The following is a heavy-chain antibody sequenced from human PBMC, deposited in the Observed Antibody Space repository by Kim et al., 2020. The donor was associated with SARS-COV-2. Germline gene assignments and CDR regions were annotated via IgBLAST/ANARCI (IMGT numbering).Heavy chain of an antibody. CDR2: INADGDDT. J-gene: IGHJ4*02. CDR1: GFNFDVCA. V-gene: IGHV3-43*02. D-gene: IGHD3-10*01. CDR3: AKDSGRTRFGELIDY. Sequence: GGSLRLSCSASGFNFDVCAMQWVRQPPGKGLEWVGLINADGDDTYYADSVGGRFTISRDNRRNSLYLEMKSLTGEDTAFYYCAKDSGRTRFGELIDYWGQGAQVTVSS.